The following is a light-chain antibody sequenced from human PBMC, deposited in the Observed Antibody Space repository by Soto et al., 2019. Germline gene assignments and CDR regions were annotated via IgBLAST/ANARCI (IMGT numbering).Light chain of an antibody. CDR2: GAS. CDR3: QQYSSTFWT. Sequence: EIVLTQSPGTLSLSPGERATLSCRAIQSFSSSYLAWYQQKPGQAPRLLVYGASSRATCIPDRFSGSGSGTDFTLTISRLEPEDFALYYCQQYSSTFWTFGQGTKV. J-gene: IGKJ1*01. V-gene: IGKV3-20*01. CDR1: QSFSSSY.